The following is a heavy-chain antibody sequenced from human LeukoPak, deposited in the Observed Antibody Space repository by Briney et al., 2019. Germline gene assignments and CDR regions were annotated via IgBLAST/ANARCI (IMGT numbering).Heavy chain of an antibody. CDR2: IYSTGSA. CDR1: GGSISSYY. CDR3: ARMGGYSGYATH. J-gene: IGHJ4*02. Sequence: SETLSLTCTVSGGSISSYYWSWIRQPPGKGLEWIGYIYSTGSANYNPSLKSRVTLSVDTAKNQFSLKLNSVTAADTAVYYCARMGGYSGYATHWGQGTLVTVSS. D-gene: IGHD5-12*01. V-gene: IGHV4-59*08.